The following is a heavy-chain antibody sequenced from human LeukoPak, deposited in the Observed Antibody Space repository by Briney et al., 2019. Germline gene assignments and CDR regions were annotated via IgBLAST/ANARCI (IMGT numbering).Heavy chain of an antibody. V-gene: IGHV1-18*01. D-gene: IGHD3-22*01. CDR2: ISAYNGNT. CDR3: ARDLVLDYYDSSGYDGYFDY. CDR1: GYTFTSYG. Sequence: ASVMVSCKASGYTFTSYGISWVRQAPGQGLEWMGWISAYNGNTNYAQKLQGRVTMTTDTSTSTAYMELRSLRSDDTAVYYCARDLVLDYYDSSGYDGYFDYWGQGTLVTVSS. J-gene: IGHJ4*02.